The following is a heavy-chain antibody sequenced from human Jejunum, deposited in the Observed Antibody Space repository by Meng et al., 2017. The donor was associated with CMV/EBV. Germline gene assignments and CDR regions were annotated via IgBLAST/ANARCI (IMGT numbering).Heavy chain of an antibody. CDR1: GGPFSTYT. CDR3: ARGRGNQPLFDF. CDR2: LIPVLNKA. V-gene: IGHV1-69*10. D-gene: IGHD2/OR15-2a*01. Sequence: QGQLVQSGAEVKRPGSSVKVACKPSGGPFSTYTFSWVRQAPGQGLEWMGGLIPVLNKAKSAPRFQDRVTFTADETTTTAYMELSSLTFEDTAVYSCARGRGNQPLFDFWGQGTLVTVSS. J-gene: IGHJ4*02.